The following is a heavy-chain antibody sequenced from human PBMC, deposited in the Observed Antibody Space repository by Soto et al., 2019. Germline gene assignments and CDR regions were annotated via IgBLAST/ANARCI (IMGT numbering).Heavy chain of an antibody. J-gene: IGHJ6*02. CDR3: ARHVPAAGYYYGMDV. CDR1: GGTFSSYA. Sequence: QVQLVQSGAEVKKPGSSVKVSCKASGGTFSSYAISWVRQAPGQGLEWMGGIIPIFGTANYAQKFQGRVTITADESTSTAYIELSSPRSEDTAVYYCARHVPAAGYYYGMDVWGQGTTVTVSS. D-gene: IGHD2-2*01. V-gene: IGHV1-69*12. CDR2: IIPIFGTA.